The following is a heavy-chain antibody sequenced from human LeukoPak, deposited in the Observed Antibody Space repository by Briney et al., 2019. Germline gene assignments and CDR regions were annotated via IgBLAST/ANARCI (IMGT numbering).Heavy chain of an antibody. J-gene: IGHJ4*02. Sequence: ASLKVSCKASGYTFTGYYMHWVRQAPGQGLEWMGWINPNSGGTNYAQKFQGRVTMTRDTSISTAYMELSRLRSDDTAVYYCARDQYIYGGIFDYWGQGTLVTVSS. CDR2: INPNSGGT. CDR3: ARDQYIYGGIFDY. D-gene: IGHD5-18*01. V-gene: IGHV1-2*02. CDR1: GYTFTGYY.